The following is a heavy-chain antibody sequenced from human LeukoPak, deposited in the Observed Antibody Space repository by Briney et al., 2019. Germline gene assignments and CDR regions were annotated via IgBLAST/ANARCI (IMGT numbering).Heavy chain of an antibody. D-gene: IGHD3-16*01. V-gene: IGHV3-7*03. Sequence: PGGSLRLSCAASGFTFSSYWMSWVRQAPGKGLEWVANIKQDGSEKYYVDSVKGRFTISRDNSKNTLYLQMNSLRAEDTAVYYCAKDGGNFHYFDYWGQGTLVTVSS. CDR1: GFTFSSYW. CDR2: IKQDGSEK. CDR3: AKDGGNFHYFDY. J-gene: IGHJ4*02.